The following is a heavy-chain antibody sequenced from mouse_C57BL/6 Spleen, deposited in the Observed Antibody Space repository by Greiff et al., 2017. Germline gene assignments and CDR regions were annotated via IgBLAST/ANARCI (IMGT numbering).Heavy chain of an antibody. J-gene: IGHJ3*01. V-gene: IGHV5-17*01. Sequence: EVQRVESGGGLVKPGGSLKLSCAASGFTFSDYGMHWVRQAPEKGLEWVAYISSGSSTIYYADTVKGRFTISRDNAKNTLFLQMTSLRSEDTAMYYCARGYDYDSFAYWGQGTLVTVSA. CDR3: ARGYDYDSFAY. CDR2: ISSGSSTI. D-gene: IGHD2-4*01. CDR1: GFTFSDYG.